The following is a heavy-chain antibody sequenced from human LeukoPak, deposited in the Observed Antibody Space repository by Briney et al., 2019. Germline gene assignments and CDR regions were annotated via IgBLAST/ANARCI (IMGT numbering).Heavy chain of an antibody. CDR3: ARATSGGSYDSYYFDY. D-gene: IGHD1-26*01. CDR2: INPSGGST. CDR1: GYTFTSYY. J-gene: IGHJ4*02. V-gene: IGHV1-46*01. Sequence: ASVTVSCKASGYTFTSYYMHWVRQAPGQGLEWMGIINPSGGSTSYAQKFQGRVTMTRDTSTSTVYMELSSLRSEDTAVYYCARATSGGSYDSYYFDYWGQGTLVTVSS.